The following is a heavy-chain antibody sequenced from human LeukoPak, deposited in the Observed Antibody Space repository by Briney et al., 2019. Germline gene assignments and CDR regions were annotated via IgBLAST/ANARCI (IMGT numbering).Heavy chain of an antibody. CDR1: GFTISSSY. CDR2: IYVGGGT. Sequence: PGGSLRLSXAASGFTISSSYMSWVRQAPGKGLEWVSLIYVGGGTNYADSVKGRFTISRDNSKNTLYLQMNSLGAEDTAVYYCARAGAWELHFDYWGQGALVTVSS. J-gene: IGHJ4*02. CDR3: ARAGAWELHFDY. V-gene: IGHV3-53*01. D-gene: IGHD1-26*01.